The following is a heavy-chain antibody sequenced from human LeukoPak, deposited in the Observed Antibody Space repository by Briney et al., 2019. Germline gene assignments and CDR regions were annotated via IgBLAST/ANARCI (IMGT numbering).Heavy chain of an antibody. CDR1: GGSISSHY. CDR2: IYYSGST. V-gene: IGHV4-59*11. D-gene: IGHD6-6*01. Sequence: SETLSLTCTASGGSISSHYWSWIRQPPGKGLEWIGYIYYSGSTNYNPSLKSRVTISVDTSKNQFSLKLSSVTAADTAVYYCARGIAAHNWFDPWGQGTLVTVSS. J-gene: IGHJ5*02. CDR3: ARGIAAHNWFDP.